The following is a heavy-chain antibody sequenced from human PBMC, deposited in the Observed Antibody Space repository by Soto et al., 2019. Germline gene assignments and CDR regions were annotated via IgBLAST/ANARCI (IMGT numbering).Heavy chain of an antibody. CDR1: GFTFSSYA. J-gene: IGHJ4*02. CDR3: AATRNNDHFDY. D-gene: IGHD2-8*01. Sequence: EVQLLESGGGLVQPGGSLRLSCAASGFTFSSYALSWDRQAPGKGLDWVSDISGNGAGTYFADSVKGRFTISRDNSKNMLYLQMNSLRAEDTAVYYCAATRNNDHFDYWGQGTLVTVSS. CDR2: ISGNGAGT. V-gene: IGHV3-23*01.